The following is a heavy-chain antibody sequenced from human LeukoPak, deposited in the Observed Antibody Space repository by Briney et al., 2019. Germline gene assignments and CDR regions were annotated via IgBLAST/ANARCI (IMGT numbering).Heavy chain of an antibody. CDR2: ISGTGGRI. D-gene: IGHD3-22*01. Sequence: GGSLTLSCAASGFTFSSYGMLWVRQAPGKGLEWVSGISGTGGRIYYVDSVKGRFTISRDNFQSTLYLEMNSLRVEDTAVYYCAKAGLSYDSSGLDYRGQGALVIVSS. V-gene: IGHV3-23*01. J-gene: IGHJ4*02. CDR3: AKAGLSYDSSGLDY. CDR1: GFTFSSYG.